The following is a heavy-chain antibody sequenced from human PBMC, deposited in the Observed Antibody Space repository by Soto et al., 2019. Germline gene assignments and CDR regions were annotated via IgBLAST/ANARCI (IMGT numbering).Heavy chain of an antibody. CDR1: GYTFTSYG. J-gene: IGHJ6*02. Sequence: ASVRVSCKASGYTFTSYGISRVRQAPGQGLEWVGWISAYNGNTNYAQKLQGRVTMTTDTSTSTAYMELRSPRSDDTAVYYCAREEVRAMVLGYGMDVWGQGTTVTVSS. CDR2: ISAYNGNT. CDR3: AREEVRAMVLGYGMDV. V-gene: IGHV1-18*01. D-gene: IGHD5-18*01.